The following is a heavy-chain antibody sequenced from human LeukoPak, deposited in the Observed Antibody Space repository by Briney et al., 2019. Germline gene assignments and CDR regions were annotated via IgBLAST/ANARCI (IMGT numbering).Heavy chain of an antibody. CDR3: ASGHLIAAAGKFDY. D-gene: IGHD6-13*01. V-gene: IGHV1-2*02. Sequence: ASVKVSCKASGYTFTGYYMHWVRQAPGQGLEWMGWINPNSGGTNYAQKFQGRVTMTRYTSISTAYMELSRLRSDDTAVYYCASGHLIAAAGKFDYWGQGTLVTVSS. CDR1: GYTFTGYY. J-gene: IGHJ4*02. CDR2: INPNSGGT.